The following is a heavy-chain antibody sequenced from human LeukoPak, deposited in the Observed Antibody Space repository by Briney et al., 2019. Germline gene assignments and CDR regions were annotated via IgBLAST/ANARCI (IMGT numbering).Heavy chain of an antibody. D-gene: IGHD3-10*01. V-gene: IGHV1-69*05. J-gene: IGHJ6*03. Sequence: GSSVKVSCKASGGTFSSYAISWVRQAPGQGLEWMGGIIPIFGTANYAQKFQGRVTITTDESTSTAYVELSSLRSEDTAVYYCAREATLDMGRGVIINSHYYYMDVWGKGTTVTVSS. CDR2: IIPIFGTA. CDR1: GGTFSSYA. CDR3: AREATLDMGRGVIINSHYYYMDV.